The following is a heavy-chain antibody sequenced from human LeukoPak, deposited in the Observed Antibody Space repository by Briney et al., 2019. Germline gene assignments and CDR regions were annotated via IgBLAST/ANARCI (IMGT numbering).Heavy chain of an antibody. CDR2: ISGSGGST. V-gene: IGHV3-23*01. D-gene: IGHD6-6*01. Sequence: PGGSLRLSCAASGFTFSSYAMSWVRQAPGKGLEWVSAISGSGGSTYYADSVKGRFTISRDNSKNTLYLQMSSLRAEDTAVYYCAKGIAARPAFDYWGQGTLVTVSS. J-gene: IGHJ4*02. CDR3: AKGIAARPAFDY. CDR1: GFTFSSYA.